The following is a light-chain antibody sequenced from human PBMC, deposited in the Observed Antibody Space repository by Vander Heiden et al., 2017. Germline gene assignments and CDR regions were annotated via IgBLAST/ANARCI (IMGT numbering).Light chain of an antibody. CDR1: RSNIGAGYD. V-gene: IGLV1-40*01. CDR2: GNS. J-gene: IGLJ3*02. Sequence: QSVLTQPPSVSGAPGQRVTISCTGSRSNIGAGYDVHWYQQLPGTAPKPLIYGNSNRPSGVPDRFSGSKSGTSASLAITGLQAEDEADYYCQSYDSSLRGVFGGGTKLTVL. CDR3: QSYDSSLRGV.